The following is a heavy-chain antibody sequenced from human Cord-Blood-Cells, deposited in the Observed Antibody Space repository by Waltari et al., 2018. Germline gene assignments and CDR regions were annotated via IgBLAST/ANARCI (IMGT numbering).Heavy chain of an antibody. J-gene: IGHJ3*02. CDR3: ARDSKAYYYGSGSFDAFDI. D-gene: IGHD3-10*01. CDR1: GFTVSSNY. Sequence: EVQLVESGGGLIQPGGSLRLSCAASGFTVSSNYMSWVRQAPGKGLEWVSVIYSGGSTDYADSVKGRFTISRDNSKNTLYLQMNSLRAEDTAVYYCARDSKAYYYGSGSFDAFDIWGQGTMVTVSS. CDR2: IYSGGST. V-gene: IGHV3-53*01.